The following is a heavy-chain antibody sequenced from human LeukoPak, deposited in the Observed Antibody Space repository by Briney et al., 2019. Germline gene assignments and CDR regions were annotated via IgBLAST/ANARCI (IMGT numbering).Heavy chain of an antibody. CDR1: GDSISSYY. D-gene: IGHD2-8*01. CDR2: IFYSGST. CDR3: ARGGVLMVYATDY. J-gene: IGHJ4*02. V-gene: IGHV4-59*08. Sequence: PSETLSLTCTVSGDSISSYYWSWIRQPPGKGLEWIGYIFYSGSTNYNPSLKSRVTVSVDTSKNQFSLKLSSVTAADTAVYYCARGGVLMVYATDYWGQGTLVTVSS.